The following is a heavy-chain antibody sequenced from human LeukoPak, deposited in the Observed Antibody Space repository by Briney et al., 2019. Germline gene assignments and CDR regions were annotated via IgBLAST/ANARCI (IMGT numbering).Heavy chain of an antibody. CDR3: AIYSNSAAGY. CDR1: GGSISSSSYH. V-gene: IGHV4-39*01. D-gene: IGHD6-6*01. CDR2: IYYTGTT. J-gene: IGHJ4*02. Sequence: SETLSLTCTVSGGSISSSSYHGGWIRQPPGKGLEWFGTIYYTGTTYYNPSLKSRATISVDTSKNQFSLTLNSVTAADTAVYYCAIYSNSAAGYWGQGALVTVSS.